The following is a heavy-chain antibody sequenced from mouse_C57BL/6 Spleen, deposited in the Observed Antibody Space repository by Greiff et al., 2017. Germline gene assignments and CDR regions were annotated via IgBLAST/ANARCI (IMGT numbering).Heavy chain of an antibody. Sequence: QVQLQQPGAELVRPGSSVKLSCKASGYTFTSYWMDWVKQRPGQGLEWIGNIYPYDSETHYNQKFKDKATLTVDKSSSTAYMQLSSLTSEDSAVYYCARYCYGSSSYAIDYWGQGTLVTVSS. J-gene: IGHJ4*01. CDR2: IYPYDSET. CDR1: GYTFTSYW. V-gene: IGHV1-61*01. CDR3: ARYCYGSSSYAIDY. D-gene: IGHD1-1*01.